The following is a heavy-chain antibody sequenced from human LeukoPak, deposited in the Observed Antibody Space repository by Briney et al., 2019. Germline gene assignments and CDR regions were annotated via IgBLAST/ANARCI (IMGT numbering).Heavy chain of an antibody. D-gene: IGHD3-22*01. J-gene: IGHJ4*02. V-gene: IGHV1-69*04. CDR1: GGTFSSYA. CDR2: IIPILGIA. Sequence: SVKVSCKASGGTFSSYAISWVRQAPGQGLEWMGRIIPILGIANYAQKFQGRVTITADKSTSTAYMELSSLRSEDTAVYYCAKVYGGQVVVISYYFDYWGQGTLVTVSS. CDR3: AKVYGGQVVVISYYFDY.